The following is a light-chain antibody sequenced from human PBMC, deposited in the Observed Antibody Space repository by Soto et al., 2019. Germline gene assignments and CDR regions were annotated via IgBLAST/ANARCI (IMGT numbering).Light chain of an antibody. CDR2: EDN. J-gene: IGLJ2*01. V-gene: IGLV6-57*04. CDR1: SGSIASNY. Sequence: NFMLTQPHSVSESPGKTVTISCTRSSGSIASNYVQWYQQRPGSAPTTVIYEDNQRPPGVPDRFSRSIDSSSNSASLTISARKPAEEADYYCQCYDRSNPVVFGGGTKLTVL. CDR3: QCYDRSNPVV.